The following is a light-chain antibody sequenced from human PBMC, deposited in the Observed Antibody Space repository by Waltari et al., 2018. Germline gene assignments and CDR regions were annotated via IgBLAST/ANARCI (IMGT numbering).Light chain of an antibody. CDR3: SSYTSTRTLV. CDR1: SSDVGGYNS. V-gene: IGLV2-14*03. Sequence: QSALTQPAPVSGPPGQSITISCTGTSSDVGGYNSVSWYQQHPGIAPKLLIYDVTYRPSGVSNRFSGSKSGNTASLTISGLQAEDEADYYCSSYTSTRTLVFGGGTKLTVL. CDR2: DVT. J-gene: IGLJ2*01.